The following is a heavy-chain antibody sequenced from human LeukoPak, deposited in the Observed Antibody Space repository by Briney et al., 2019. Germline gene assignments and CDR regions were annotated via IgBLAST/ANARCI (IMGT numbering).Heavy chain of an antibody. J-gene: IGHJ2*01. D-gene: IGHD3-10*01. Sequence: SETLSLTCTVSGGSISSSSYYWGWIRQPPGKGLEWIGSIYYSGSIYYNPSLKSRVTISVDTSKNQFSLKLSSVTAADTAVYYCARLLLWFGESWYFDLWGRGTLVTVSS. V-gene: IGHV4-39*07. CDR3: ARLLLWFGESWYFDL. CDR2: IYYSGSI. CDR1: GGSISSSSYY.